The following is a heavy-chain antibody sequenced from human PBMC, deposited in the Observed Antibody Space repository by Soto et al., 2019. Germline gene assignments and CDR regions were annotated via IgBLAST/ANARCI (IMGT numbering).Heavy chain of an antibody. J-gene: IGHJ4*02. CDR1: GYTFTGYY. CDR3: ARGGGVGYCSSTSCYAEAGVDY. Sequence: QVQLVQSGAEVKKPGASVKVSCKASGYTFTGYYMHWVRQAPGQGLEWMGWINPNSGGTNYAQKLQGWVTMTRDTSISTAYMELSRLRSDDTAVYYCARGGGVGYCSSTSCYAEAGVDYWGQGTLVTVSS. V-gene: IGHV1-2*04. D-gene: IGHD2-2*01. CDR2: INPNSGGT.